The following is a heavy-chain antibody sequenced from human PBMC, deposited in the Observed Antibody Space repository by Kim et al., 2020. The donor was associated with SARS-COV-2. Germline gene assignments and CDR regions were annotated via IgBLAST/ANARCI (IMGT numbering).Heavy chain of an antibody. CDR2: IYYSGST. CDR3: ARGDYEGYCSSTSCYRIFHAFDI. CDR1: GGSISSYY. J-gene: IGHJ3*02. D-gene: IGHD2-2*02. V-gene: IGHV4-59*13. Sequence: SETLSLTCTVSGGSISSYYWSWIRQPPGKGLEWIGYIYYSGSTNYNPSLTSRVTISVDTSKNQFSLKLSSVTAADTAVYYCARGDYEGYCSSTSCYRIFHAFDIWGQGTMVTVSS.